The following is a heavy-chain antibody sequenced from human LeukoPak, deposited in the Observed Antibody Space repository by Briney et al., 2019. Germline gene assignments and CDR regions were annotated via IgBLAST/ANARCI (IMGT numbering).Heavy chain of an antibody. CDR3: ARLAVRHYDSSGYFDS. J-gene: IGHJ4*02. V-gene: IGHV4-59*08. D-gene: IGHD3-22*01. CDR2: IDYSGYT. CDR1: GGSINSNY. Sequence: SETLSLTCTVSGGSINSNYWSWIRQPPGKGLEWIGYIDYSGYTKYSSSLRGRVTISVDTSKNQFSLKMYSVTAADTAVYYCARLAVRHYDSSGYFDSWGQGTLATVSS.